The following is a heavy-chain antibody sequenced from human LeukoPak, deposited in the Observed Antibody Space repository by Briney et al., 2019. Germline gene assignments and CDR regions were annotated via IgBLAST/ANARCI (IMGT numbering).Heavy chain of an antibody. CDR3: ARNDYDSSGYPDAFDM. Sequence: PSETLSLTCAVSGASISTYYWSWVRQPAGKGLEWIGRIYTSGSTNYNPSLKSRVTMSVDTANDQFSLNLRSVTGADTAVYYCARNDYDSSGYPDAFDMWGQGTMVSVSS. J-gene: IGHJ3*02. CDR2: IYTSGST. D-gene: IGHD3-22*01. CDR1: GASISTYY. V-gene: IGHV4-4*07.